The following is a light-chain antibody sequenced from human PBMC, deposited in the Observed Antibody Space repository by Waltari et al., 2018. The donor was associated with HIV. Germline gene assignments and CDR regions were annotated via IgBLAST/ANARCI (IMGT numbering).Light chain of an antibody. CDR3: QQRNNWPFGT. CDR2: DTF. Sequence: EIVLTQSPATLSLSPGETATLSCRASQSISSKLAWYQQKPGQAPRLLIYDTFNRATGIPARFSGSGSGTDFTLTISSLQPEDFAVYYCQQRNNWPFGTFGPGTKVDIK. J-gene: IGKJ3*01. CDR1: QSISSK. V-gene: IGKV3-11*01.